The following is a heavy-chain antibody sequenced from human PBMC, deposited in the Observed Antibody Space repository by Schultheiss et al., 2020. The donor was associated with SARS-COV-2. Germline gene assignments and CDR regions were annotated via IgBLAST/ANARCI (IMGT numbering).Heavy chain of an antibody. Sequence: GGSLRLSCAASGFTFSSYAMSWVRQAPGKGLEWVSSISSSSSYIYYADSVKGRFTISRDNAKNSLYLQMNSLRAEDTAVYYCARDSPWLRTYYYYGMDVWGQGTTVTVSS. J-gene: IGHJ6*02. D-gene: IGHD5-12*01. V-gene: IGHV3-21*01. CDR3: ARDSPWLRTYYYYGMDV. CDR2: ISSSSSYI. CDR1: GFTFSSYA.